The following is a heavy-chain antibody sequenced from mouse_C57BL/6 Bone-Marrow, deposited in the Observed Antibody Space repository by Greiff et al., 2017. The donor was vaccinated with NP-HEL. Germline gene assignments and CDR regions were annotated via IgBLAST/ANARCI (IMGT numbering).Heavy chain of an antibody. J-gene: IGHJ3*01. CDR1: GYTFTSYW. D-gene: IGHD2-4*01. Sequence: QVQLQQPGAELVMPGASVKLSCKASGYTFTSYWMHWVKQRPGQGLEWIGEIDPSDSFTNFNQKFKGQSTLTVDKSSSTAYMQLSSLTSEDSAVYYCARSCDYDFSWFAYWGQGTLVTVSA. CDR2: IDPSDSFT. CDR3: ARSCDYDFSWFAY. V-gene: IGHV1-69*01.